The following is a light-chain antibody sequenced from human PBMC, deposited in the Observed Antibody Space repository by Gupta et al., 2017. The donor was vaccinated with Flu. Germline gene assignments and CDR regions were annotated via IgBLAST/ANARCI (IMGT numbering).Light chain of an antibody. V-gene: IGKV3-15*01. J-gene: IGKJ4*01. CDR1: QSVSSN. CDR2: GAS. CDR3: QQYNDWPPPT. Sequence: EVVMTQSPATLSVSPGETATLSCWASQSVSSNLAWYQQKPGQAPRLFIYGASTRATGIPARFSGSGSGTEFTLTITSLQSEDYAVYYCQQYNDWPPPTFGGGTKVEIK.